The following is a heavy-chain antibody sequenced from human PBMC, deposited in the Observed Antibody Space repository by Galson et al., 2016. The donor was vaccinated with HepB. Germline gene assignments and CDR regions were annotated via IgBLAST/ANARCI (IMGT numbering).Heavy chain of an antibody. CDR2: IKEDGSEE. CDR3: GGHSGHSA. J-gene: IGHJ4*02. D-gene: IGHD1-26*01. Sequence: SLRLSCAASGFTFSSYWMSWVRQAPGKGLEWVANIKEDGSEEYYVDSVKGRFTISRDNSKNIVYLQMNSLRAEDTAIYYCGGHSGHSAWGQGTLVTVSS. CDR1: GFTFSSYW. V-gene: IGHV3-7*03.